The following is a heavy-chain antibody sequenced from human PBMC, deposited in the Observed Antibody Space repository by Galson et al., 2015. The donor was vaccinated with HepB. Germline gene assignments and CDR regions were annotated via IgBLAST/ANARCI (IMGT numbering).Heavy chain of an antibody. V-gene: IGHV3-7*01. CDR3: GVKDSGY. D-gene: IGHD3-10*01. J-gene: IGHJ4*02. CDR2: INLDGSAS. Sequence: SLRLSCAASGFTFGSYWIHWVRQAPGKGLEWVGNINLDGSASFYVDSVKGRFTISRDNAKNSVYLQMSSLRAEDTAVYYCGVKDSGYWGQGTLVTVSS. CDR1: GFTFGSYW.